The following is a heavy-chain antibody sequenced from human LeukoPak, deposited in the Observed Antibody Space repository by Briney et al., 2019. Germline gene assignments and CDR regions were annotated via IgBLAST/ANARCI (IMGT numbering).Heavy chain of an antibody. CDR3: ARGEGYYYDSRLLDI. J-gene: IGHJ3*02. CDR2: IIPIFGTA. D-gene: IGHD3-22*01. V-gene: IGHV1-69*13. Sequence: ASVKVSCKASGGTFSSYAISWVRQAPGQGLEWMGGIIPIFGTANYAQKFQGRVTITADESTSTAYMELSSLRSEDTAVYYRARGEGYYYDSRLLDIWGQGTMVTVSS. CDR1: GGTFSSYA.